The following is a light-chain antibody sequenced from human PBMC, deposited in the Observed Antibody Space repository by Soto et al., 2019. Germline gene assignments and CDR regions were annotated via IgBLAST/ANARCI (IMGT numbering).Light chain of an antibody. CDR2: AAS. CDR1: QSIKNY. Sequence: DIQMTQSPSSLSASVGDRVTITCRASQSIKNYLNWYQQKPGKAPKLLIYAASSLQSGVQSRFSGSGSGTDFTLTISSLQPEDFATYYCQQSYTTPITFGQGTKVEIK. V-gene: IGKV1-39*01. J-gene: IGKJ1*01. CDR3: QQSYTTPIT.